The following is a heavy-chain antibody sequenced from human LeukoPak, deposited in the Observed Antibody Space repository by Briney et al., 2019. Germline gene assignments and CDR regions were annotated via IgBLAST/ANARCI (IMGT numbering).Heavy chain of an antibody. CDR2: INPNSGGT. D-gene: IGHD6-13*01. CDR1: GYTFTGYY. J-gene: IGHJ4*02. Sequence: GASVKVPCKASGYTFTGYYMHWVRQAPGQGLEWMGWINPNSGGTNYAQKFQGRVTVTRDTSISTAYMELSRLRSDDTAVYYCARASAGYSSSWYVGWGQGTLVTVSS. CDR3: ARASAGYSSSWYVG. V-gene: IGHV1-2*02.